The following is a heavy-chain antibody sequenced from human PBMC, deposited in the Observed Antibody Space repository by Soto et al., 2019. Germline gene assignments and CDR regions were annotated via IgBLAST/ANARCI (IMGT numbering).Heavy chain of an antibody. CDR3: ARSGAVAGNDY. D-gene: IGHD6-19*01. CDR2: ISSSDNTI. CDR1: GFTFIDYY. V-gene: IGHV3-11*04. Sequence: LRLSCAAAGFTFIDYYMSWIRQAPGKGLEWVSYISSSDNTIYYAGSVKGRFTISRDNAKNSLFVQMNSLRADDTAVYYCARSGAVAGNDYWGQGTLVTVSS. J-gene: IGHJ4*02.